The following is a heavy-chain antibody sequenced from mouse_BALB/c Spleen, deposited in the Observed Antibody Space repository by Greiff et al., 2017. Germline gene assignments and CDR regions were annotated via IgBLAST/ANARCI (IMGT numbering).Heavy chain of an antibody. CDR1: GFSLTSYG. Sequence: VQLQESGPGLVAPSQSLSITCTVSGFSLTSYGVHWVRQPPGKGLEWLGVIWAGGSTNYNSALMSRLSISRDNSKSQVFLKMNSLQTDDTAMYYCARRGVAKDYAMDYWGQGTSVTVSS. CDR3: ARRGVAKDYAMDY. D-gene: IGHD1-1*01. CDR2: IWAGGST. V-gene: IGHV2-9*02. J-gene: IGHJ4*01.